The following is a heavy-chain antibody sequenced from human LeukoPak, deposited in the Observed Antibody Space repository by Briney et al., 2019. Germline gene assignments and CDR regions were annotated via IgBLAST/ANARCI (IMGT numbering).Heavy chain of an antibody. D-gene: IGHD3-10*01. CDR3: ARVEVTITMVRGVSYWFDP. J-gene: IGHJ5*02. CDR2: IYHSGSA. V-gene: IGHV4-38-2*02. CDR1: GYSISSGYY. Sequence: PSETLSLTCTVSGYSISSGYYWGWIRQPPGKGLEWIGSIYHSGSAYYNPSLKSRVIISIDTSKNQFSLRLSSVTAADTAVYYCARVEVTITMVRGVSYWFDPWGQGTLVTVSS.